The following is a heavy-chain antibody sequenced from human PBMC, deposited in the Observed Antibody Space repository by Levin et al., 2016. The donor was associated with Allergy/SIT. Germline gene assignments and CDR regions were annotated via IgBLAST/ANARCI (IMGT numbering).Heavy chain of an antibody. CDR2: ISYDGSKK. J-gene: IGHJ4*02. D-gene: IGHD3-9*01. V-gene: IGHV3-30*18. CDR1: GFTFSDAA. Sequence: GESLKISCTASGFTFSDAAMHWVRQAPGKGLEWVAVISYDGSKKDYADSVKGRFTISRDNSKNTVSLQMDSLRREDTAIYFCAKRENFDWLVIDDWGQGTQVTVS. CDR3: AKRENFDWLVIDD.